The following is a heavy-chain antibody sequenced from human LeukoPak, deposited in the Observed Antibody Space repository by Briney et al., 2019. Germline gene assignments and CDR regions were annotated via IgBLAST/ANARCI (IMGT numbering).Heavy chain of an antibody. D-gene: IGHD4-23*01. V-gene: IGHV4-30-2*01. Sequence: SSETLSLTCAVSGGSISSSGYSWSWIRQPPGKGLEWIGYIYHSGSTYYNPSLKSRVTISVDRSKNQFSLKLSSVTAADTAVYYCARHNDYGGNGFDYWGQGTLVTVSS. CDR1: GGSISSSGYS. CDR2: IYHSGST. CDR3: ARHNDYGGNGFDY. J-gene: IGHJ4*02.